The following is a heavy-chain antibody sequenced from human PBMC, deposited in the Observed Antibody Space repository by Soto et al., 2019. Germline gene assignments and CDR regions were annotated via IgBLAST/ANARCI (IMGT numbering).Heavy chain of an antibody. Sequence: QVQLQESGPGLVKPSETLSLTCTVSGGSVSSGSYYWSWIRQPPGKGLEWIGYIYYSGSTNYNPSLKSRVTISVDTPNTQFSLKLRSVTAADTAVYYCASAIFGGGMDVWGQGPTVTVSS. D-gene: IGHD3-3*01. J-gene: IGHJ6*02. CDR2: IYYSGST. CDR1: GGSVSSGSYY. CDR3: ASAIFGGGMDV. V-gene: IGHV4-61*01.